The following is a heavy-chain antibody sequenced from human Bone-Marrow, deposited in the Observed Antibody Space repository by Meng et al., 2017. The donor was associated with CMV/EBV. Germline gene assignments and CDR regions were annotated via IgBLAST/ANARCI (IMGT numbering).Heavy chain of an antibody. V-gene: IGHV4-4*02. J-gene: IGHJ4*02. CDR1: GGYISSNNW. CDR3: ARDLGTVAPGF. D-gene: IGHD4-23*01. Sequence: TCAVTGGYISSNNWWSWVRPPPGKGLEWIGEIYHSGSTNYNPSLKSRVTISVDKSKNQLSLKLNSMTAADTAVYYCARDLGTVAPGFWGQGTLVTVSS. CDR2: IYHSGST.